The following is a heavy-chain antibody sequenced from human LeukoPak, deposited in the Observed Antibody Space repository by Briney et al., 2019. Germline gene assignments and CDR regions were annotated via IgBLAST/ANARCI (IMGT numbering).Heavy chain of an antibody. CDR2: IYYSGRT. V-gene: IGHV4-59*08. CDR3: ARKPIFASGRHWYYFDN. D-gene: IGHD3-10*01. CDR1: GGSINSYY. J-gene: IGHJ4*02. Sequence: SETLSLTCTVSGGSINSYYWNWIRQSPGKGLEWIGYIYYSGRTNYNPSLKSRVTISVDTSKNQFSLKLNSVTAADTAIYYCARKPIFASGRHWYYFDNWGQGTLVTVSS.